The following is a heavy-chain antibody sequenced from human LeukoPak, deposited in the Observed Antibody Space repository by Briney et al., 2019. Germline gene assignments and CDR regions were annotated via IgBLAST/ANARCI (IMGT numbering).Heavy chain of an antibody. CDR1: GFTFSSYA. J-gene: IGHJ4*02. V-gene: IGHV3-30*04. D-gene: IGHD6-19*01. CDR3: ARRSGIAVARAFDY. CDR2: ISYDGSNK. Sequence: GGCLRLSCAASGFTFSSYAMHWVRQAPGKGQEWVAVISYDGSNKYYADSVKGRFTISRDTSKNTLYLQMNSLRAEDTAVYYCARRSGIAVARAFDYWGQGTLVTVSS.